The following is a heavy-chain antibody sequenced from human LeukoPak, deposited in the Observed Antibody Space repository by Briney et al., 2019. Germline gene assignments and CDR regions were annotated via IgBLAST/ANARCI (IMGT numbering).Heavy chain of an antibody. D-gene: IGHD2-8*01. Sequence: GGSLRLSCAASGFTFSSHAMSWVRQAPGKGLEWVSSISGSGGSTYYADSVKGRFTISRDNSKNTLYLQMNSLRVEDTAVYYCAKAEAADCINGVCYRRPYYFDYWGQGTLVTVSS. CDR3: AKAEAADCINGVCYRRPYYFDY. CDR2: ISGSGGST. V-gene: IGHV3-23*01. J-gene: IGHJ4*02. CDR1: GFTFSSHA.